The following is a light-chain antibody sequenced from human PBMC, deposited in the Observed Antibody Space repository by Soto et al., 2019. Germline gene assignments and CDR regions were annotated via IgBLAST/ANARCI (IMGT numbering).Light chain of an antibody. CDR3: SSYTSRSTLYV. V-gene: IGLV2-14*01. CDR2: DVS. CDR1: SSDVGGYNY. Sequence: HSALTQPASVSGSPGQSITISCTGTSSDVGGYNYVSWYQQHPGKAPKLMIYDVSNRPSGVSNRFSGSKSGNTASLTISGLQADDEADYYCSSYTSRSTLYVFGTGTKLTVL. J-gene: IGLJ1*01.